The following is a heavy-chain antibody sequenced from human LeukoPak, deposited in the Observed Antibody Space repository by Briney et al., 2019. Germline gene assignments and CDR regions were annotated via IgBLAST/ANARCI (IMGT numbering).Heavy chain of an antibody. CDR2: ISSSSSYI. V-gene: IGHV3-21*01. CDR3: ARKRKGNDSSGYLDY. J-gene: IGHJ4*02. D-gene: IGHD3-22*01. CDR1: GFTFSSYS. Sequence: GGSLRLSCADSGFTFSSYSMNWVRLAPGKWLEWVSSISSSSSYIYYADSVKGRFTISRDNAKNSLYLQMNSLRAEDTAVYYCARKRKGNDSSGYLDYWGQGTLVTVSS.